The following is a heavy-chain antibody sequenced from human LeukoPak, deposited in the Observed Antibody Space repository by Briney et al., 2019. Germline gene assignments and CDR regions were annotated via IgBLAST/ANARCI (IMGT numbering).Heavy chain of an antibody. Sequence: PSETLSLTCTVSGGSISSGGYYWSWIRQHPGKGLEWIGYIYYSGSTHYNPSLKSRVTISVDTSKNQFSLKLSSVTAADTAVYYCASGYYDSSGYYRDYWGQGTLVTVSS. CDR3: ASGYYDSSGYYRDY. D-gene: IGHD3-22*01. J-gene: IGHJ4*02. CDR1: GGSISSGGYY. CDR2: IYYSGST. V-gene: IGHV4-31*03.